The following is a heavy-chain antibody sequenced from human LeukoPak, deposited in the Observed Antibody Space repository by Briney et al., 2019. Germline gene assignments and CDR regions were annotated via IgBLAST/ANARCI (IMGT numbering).Heavy chain of an antibody. J-gene: IGHJ6*03. CDR3: ARGATITSYYYYYMDV. D-gene: IGHD5-12*01. Sequence: ASVKVSCKASGYTFAGYYMHWVQQAPGQGLEWMGWINPNSGGTNYAQKFQGRVTMTRDTSISTAYMELSRLRSDDTAVYYCARGATITSYYYYYMDVWGKGTTVTVSS. V-gene: IGHV1-2*02. CDR2: INPNSGGT. CDR1: GYTFAGYY.